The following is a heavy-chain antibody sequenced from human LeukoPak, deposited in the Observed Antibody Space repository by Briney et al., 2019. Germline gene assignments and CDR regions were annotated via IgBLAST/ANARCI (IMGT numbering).Heavy chain of an antibody. CDR2: IYHSGTT. J-gene: IGHJ6*03. D-gene: IGHD3-10*01. Sequence: SETLSLTCAVSGYSISSGYYWGWIRQPPGKGLEWIGGIYHSGTTYYNPSPKSRVTISVDTSKNQFSLNLSSVTAADTAVYCCARFVFGYYSHMDVWGKGTTVTVSS. CDR1: GYSISSGYY. V-gene: IGHV4-38-2*01. CDR3: ARFVFGYYSHMDV.